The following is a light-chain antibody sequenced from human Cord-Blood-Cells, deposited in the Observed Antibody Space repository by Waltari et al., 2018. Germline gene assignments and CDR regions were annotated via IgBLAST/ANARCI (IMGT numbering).Light chain of an antibody. CDR2: DAS. J-gene: IGKJ3*01. CDR1: QSVSSY. CDR3: QQRSNWIFT. V-gene: IGKV3-11*01. Sequence: EIVLTQSPATLSLSPGERATLSCRASQSVSSYLAWYQQKPGQAPRLPIYDASNRATGIPARFSGSGSGTDFTLTISSLEPEDFAVYYCQQRSNWIFTFGPGTKVDIK.